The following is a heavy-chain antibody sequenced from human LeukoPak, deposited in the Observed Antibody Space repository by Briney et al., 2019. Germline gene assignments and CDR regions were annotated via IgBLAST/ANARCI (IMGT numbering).Heavy chain of an antibody. Sequence: SETLSLTCIVSGGSISSSRYYWGWIHQAPGKGLEWIGSIFYAGSTYYNPSLKSRATISVDTSKNQFSLKLSSVTAADTAVYYCARQKSGGMDVWGQGTTVTVSS. CDR1: GGSISSSRYY. CDR2: IFYAGST. V-gene: IGHV4-39*01. J-gene: IGHJ6*02. CDR3: ARQKSGGMDV.